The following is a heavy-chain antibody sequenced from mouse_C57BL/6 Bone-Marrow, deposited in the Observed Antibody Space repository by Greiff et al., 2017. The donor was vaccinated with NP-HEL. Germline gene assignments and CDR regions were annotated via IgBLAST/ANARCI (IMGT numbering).Heavy chain of an antibody. CDR3: ARGDDGYYGGYFDV. D-gene: IGHD2-3*01. Sequence: EVKLQESGPGLVKPSQSLSLTCSVTGYSITSGYYWNWIRQFPGNNLEWMGYISYDGRNNYNPSLKNRISITRDTSKNQCFLKLNSVTTEDTATYYCARGDDGYYGGYFDVWGTGTTVTVSS. J-gene: IGHJ1*03. CDR1: GYSITSGYY. V-gene: IGHV3-6*01. CDR2: ISYDGRN.